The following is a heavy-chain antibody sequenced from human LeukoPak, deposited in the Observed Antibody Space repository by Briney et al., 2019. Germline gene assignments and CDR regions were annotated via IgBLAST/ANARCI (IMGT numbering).Heavy chain of an antibody. CDR3: ARVTDSSSWLIDY. J-gene: IGHJ4*02. D-gene: IGHD6-13*01. V-gene: IGHV3-30-3*01. CDR2: ISYDGNNK. Sequence: AGGSLRLSCAASGFTFSSYWMSWVRQAPGKGLEWVAIISYDGNNKYYADSVKGRFTISRDNSKNTLYLQMNSLRAEDTAVYYCARVTDSSSWLIDYWGQGTLVTVSS. CDR1: GFTFSSYW.